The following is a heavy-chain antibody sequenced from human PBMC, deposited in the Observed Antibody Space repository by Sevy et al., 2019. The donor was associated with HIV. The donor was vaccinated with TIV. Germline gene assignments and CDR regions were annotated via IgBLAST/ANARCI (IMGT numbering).Heavy chain of an antibody. V-gene: IGHV1-2*02. CDR2: INPNSGGT. CDR3: AIDPILSGYSSSWPFDY. J-gene: IGHJ4*02. D-gene: IGHD6-13*01. CDR1: GYTFTGYY. Sequence: ASVKVSCKASGYTFTGYYMHWVRQAPGQGLEWMGWINPNSGGTNYAQKFQGRVTMTRDTSISTAYMELSRLRSDDTAVYYCAIDPILSGYSSSWPFDYWGQGTLVTVSS.